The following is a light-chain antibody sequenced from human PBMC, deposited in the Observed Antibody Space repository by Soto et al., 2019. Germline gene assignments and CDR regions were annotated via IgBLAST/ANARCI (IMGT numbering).Light chain of an antibody. CDR2: EVS. Sequence: QSVLTQPASVSGSPGQSITISCTGTSSDVGGYNYVSWYQQHPGKAPNLMIYEVSNRPSGVSNRFSGAKSGNTASLTIPGDQAADESDSYCGSNPSSMVFGGGTKLTVL. V-gene: IGLV2-14*01. CDR3: GSNPSSMV. CDR1: SSDVGGYNY. J-gene: IGLJ3*02.